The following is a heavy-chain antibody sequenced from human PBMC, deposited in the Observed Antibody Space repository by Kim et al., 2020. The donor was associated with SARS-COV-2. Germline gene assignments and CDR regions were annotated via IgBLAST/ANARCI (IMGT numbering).Heavy chain of an antibody. CDR2: ISSSGGNT. D-gene: IGHD2-8*01. Sequence: GGSLRLSCAASGFTFSGYAMSWVRQAPGKGLEWLSCISSSGGNTRYADSLEGRFTFSRDNARNTMLLQMDSLRLDDTAVDFCSRVAVGGRGLYYFDACG. J-gene: IGHJ3*01. V-gene: IGHV3-11*05. CDR1: GFTFSGYA. CDR3: SRVAVGGRGLYYFDA.